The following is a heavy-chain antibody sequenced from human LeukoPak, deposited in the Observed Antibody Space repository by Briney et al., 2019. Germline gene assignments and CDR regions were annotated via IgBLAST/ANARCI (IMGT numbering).Heavy chain of an antibody. CDR1: GGSISSYY. CDR2: IYYSGST. V-gene: IGHV4-59*01. D-gene: IGHD3-10*01. Sequence: LETLSLTCTVSGGSISSYYWSWIRQPPGKGLEWIGYIYYSGSTNYNPSLKSRVTISVDTSKNQLSLKLSSVTAADTAVYYCARDKSGAFDIWGQGTMVTVSS. J-gene: IGHJ3*02. CDR3: ARDKSGAFDI.